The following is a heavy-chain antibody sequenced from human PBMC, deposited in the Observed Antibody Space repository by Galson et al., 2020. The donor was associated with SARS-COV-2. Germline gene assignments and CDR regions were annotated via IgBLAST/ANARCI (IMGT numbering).Heavy chain of an antibody. V-gene: IGHV3-53*01. D-gene: IGHD3-22*01. CDR1: GFTVSSNY. Sequence: GGSLRLSCAASGFTVSSNYMSWVRQAPGKGLEWVSVIYSGGSTYYADSVKGRFTISRDNSKNTLYLQMNSLRAEDTAVYYCAKDRGYYSGIDAFDIWGQGTMVTVSS. CDR3: AKDRGYYSGIDAFDI. CDR2: IYSGGST. J-gene: IGHJ3*02.